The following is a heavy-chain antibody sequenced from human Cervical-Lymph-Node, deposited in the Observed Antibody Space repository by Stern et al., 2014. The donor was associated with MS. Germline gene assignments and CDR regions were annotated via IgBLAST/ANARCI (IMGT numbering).Heavy chain of an antibody. J-gene: IGHJ4*02. CDR2: ISNSGDT. V-gene: IGHV4-59*08. CDR1: GGSISNRF. CDR3: ARLSTAVDF. Sequence: QVQLQESGPGLVKPSETLSLTCAVSGGSISNRFWGWIRQPPGKGLEWIGLISNSGDTKYNPSLKRRVTISLETSKNQFSLKVTSVPAADTAVYYCARLSTAVDFWGRGTLVTVSS.